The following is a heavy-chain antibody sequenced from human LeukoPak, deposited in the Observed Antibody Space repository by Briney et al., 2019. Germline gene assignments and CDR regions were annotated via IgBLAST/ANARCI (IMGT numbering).Heavy chain of an antibody. CDR3: AKYSSGRRDIEY. CDR1: GVSFSSYA. CDR2: ISGSGVST. J-gene: IGHJ4*02. V-gene: IGHV3-23*01. Sequence: GGSLRLSCAASGVSFSSYAMSWVRQAPGKGLEWVSAISGSGVSTYYADSVKGRFTISRDHSKNTLYLQMHSLRAEDTAVYYCAKYSSGRRDIEYWRQGTRVTVSS. D-gene: IGHD6-19*01.